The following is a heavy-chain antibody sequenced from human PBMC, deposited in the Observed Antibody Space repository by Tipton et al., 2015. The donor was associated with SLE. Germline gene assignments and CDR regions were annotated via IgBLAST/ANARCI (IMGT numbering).Heavy chain of an antibody. J-gene: IGHJ3*02. V-gene: IGHV3-43*01. CDR1: GFTFDDYT. Sequence: PRLSCAASGFTFDDYTMHWVRQAPGKGLEWVSLISWDGGSTYYADSVKGRFTISRDNSKNSLYLQMNSLRTEDTALYYCAKDSGYCSSTSCYTDAFDIWGQGTMVTVAS. D-gene: IGHD2-2*01. CDR2: ISWDGGST. CDR3: AKDSGYCSSTSCYTDAFDI.